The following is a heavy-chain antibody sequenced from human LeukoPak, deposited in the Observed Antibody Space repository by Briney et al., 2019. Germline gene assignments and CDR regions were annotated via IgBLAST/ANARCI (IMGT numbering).Heavy chain of an antibody. CDR1: GYTFTSYA. CDR2: IDTNNGNP. J-gene: IGHJ3*02. D-gene: IGHD3-10*01. Sequence: GASVKVSCKASGYTFTSYAMNWVRQAPGQGLEWMRWIDTNNGNPTYAQGFTGRFVFSLDTSVSTAYLQISSLKAEDTAVYYCAREVWFGELYVAFDIWGQGTMVTVSS. CDR3: AREVWFGELYVAFDI. V-gene: IGHV7-4-1*02.